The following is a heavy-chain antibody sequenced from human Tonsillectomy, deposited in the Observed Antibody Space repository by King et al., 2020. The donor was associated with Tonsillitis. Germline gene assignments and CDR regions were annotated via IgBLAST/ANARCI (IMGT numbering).Heavy chain of an antibody. V-gene: IGHV3-30*01. CDR3: ARSLAGGEVDY. D-gene: IGHD2-15*01. J-gene: IGHJ4*02. CDR2: ISYDGTLQ. CDR1: RFTFNTYS. Sequence: VQLVESGGGVVQPGKSLRLSCATSRFTFNTYSMHWVRQAPGKGLEWVAAISYDGTLQFYADSVKGRFTISRDNSKDTLYLQMNTLRVEDTAIYFCARSLAGGEVDYWGQGTLVTVSS.